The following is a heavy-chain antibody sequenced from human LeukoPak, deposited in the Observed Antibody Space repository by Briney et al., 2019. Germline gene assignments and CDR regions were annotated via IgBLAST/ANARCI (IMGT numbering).Heavy chain of an antibody. Sequence: GGSLRLSCAASGFTFSSYWMSWVRQAPGKGLEWVANIKQDGSEKYYVDSVKGRFTISRDNAKHSLYLQMNSLRAEDTALYYCAKDMVGSAMTEIDYWGQGTLVTVSS. J-gene: IGHJ4*02. CDR2: IKQDGSEK. CDR1: GFTFSSYW. V-gene: IGHV3-7*03. CDR3: AKDMVGSAMTEIDY. D-gene: IGHD4/OR15-4a*01.